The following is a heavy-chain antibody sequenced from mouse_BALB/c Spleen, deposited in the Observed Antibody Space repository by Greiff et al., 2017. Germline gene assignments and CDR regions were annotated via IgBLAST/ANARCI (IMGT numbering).Heavy chain of an antibody. V-gene: IGHV5-6-4*01. D-gene: IGHD1-1*01. J-gene: IGHJ2*01. Sequence: EVKLMESGGGLVKPGGSLKLSCAASGFTFSSYTMSWVRQTPEKRLEWVATISSGGSYTYYPDSVKGRFTISRDNAKNTLYLQMSSLKSEDTAMYYFTRVGSSNYFDYWGQGTTLTVSS. CDR3: TRVGSSNYFDY. CDR1: GFTFSSYT. CDR2: ISSGGSYT.